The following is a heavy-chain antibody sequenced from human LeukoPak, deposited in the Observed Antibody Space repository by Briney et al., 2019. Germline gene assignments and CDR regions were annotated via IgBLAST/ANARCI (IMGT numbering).Heavy chain of an antibody. V-gene: IGHV3-48*04. D-gene: IGHD3-10*01. CDR3: ARDPGYGSGSYGVY. CDR2: ISSSSSTI. CDR1: GFTFSSYG. Sequence: GGSLRLSCAASGFTFSSYGMHWVRQAPGKGLEWVSYISSSSSTIYYADSVKGRFTISRDNAKNSLYLQMNSLRAEDTAVYYCARDPGYGSGSYGVYWGQGTLVTVSS. J-gene: IGHJ4*02.